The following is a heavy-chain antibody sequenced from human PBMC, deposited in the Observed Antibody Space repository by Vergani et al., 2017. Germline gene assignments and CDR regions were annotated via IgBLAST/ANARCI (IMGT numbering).Heavy chain of an antibody. CDR3: AGVEQLVYY. CDR2: IYYSRST. Sequence: QVQLQESGPGLVKPSETLSLTCTVSGGSVSSGSYYWSWIRQPPGKGLEWIGYIYYSRSTHYNPSLKTRVTISVDTSKNQFSLKLSSVTAADTAVYYCAGVEQLVYYWGQGTLVTVSS. CDR1: GGSVSSGSYY. D-gene: IGHD6-13*01. J-gene: IGHJ4*02. V-gene: IGHV4-61*01.